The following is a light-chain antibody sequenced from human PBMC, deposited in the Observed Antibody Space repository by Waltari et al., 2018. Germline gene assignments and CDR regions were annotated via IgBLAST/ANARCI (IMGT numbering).Light chain of an antibody. CDR2: DTS. CDR1: QSVDIY. Sequence: IVLTQSPATLSLSPGERATLSRRASQSVDIYLAWYQPRPGQAPRLLIYDTSNRATDIPARFSGSGSETDFSLTISSLEPEDFAVYYCQQRRNWPLTFGGGTKVEIK. V-gene: IGKV3-11*01. CDR3: QQRRNWPLT. J-gene: IGKJ4*01.